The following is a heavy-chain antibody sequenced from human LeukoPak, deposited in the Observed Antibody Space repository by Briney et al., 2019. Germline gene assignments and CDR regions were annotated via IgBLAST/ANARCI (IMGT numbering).Heavy chain of an antibody. D-gene: IGHD6-6*01. CDR1: GYTFTSYY. V-gene: IGHV1-46*01. Sequence: GASVKVSCKASGYTFTSYYMHWVRQAPGQELAWMGIINPSGGSTSYAQKFQGRVTTTRDMSTSTVYMELSSLRSEDTAVYYCAREGSSSIHFDYWGQGTLVTVSS. CDR2: INPSGGST. J-gene: IGHJ4*02. CDR3: AREGSSSIHFDY.